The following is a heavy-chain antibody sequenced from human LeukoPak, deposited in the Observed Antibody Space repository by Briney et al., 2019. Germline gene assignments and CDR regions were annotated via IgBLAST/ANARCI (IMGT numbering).Heavy chain of an antibody. CDR1: GGSISSSSYY. Sequence: SETLSLICTVSGGSISSSSYYWGWIRQPPGKGLEWIGSNYYSGSTYYNPSLKSRVTISVDTSKNQFSLKLSSVTAADTAVYYCARHRDIVVVMFDYWGQGTLVTVSS. D-gene: IGHD2-2*01. V-gene: IGHV4-39*01. CDR3: ARHRDIVVVMFDY. J-gene: IGHJ4*02. CDR2: NYYSGST.